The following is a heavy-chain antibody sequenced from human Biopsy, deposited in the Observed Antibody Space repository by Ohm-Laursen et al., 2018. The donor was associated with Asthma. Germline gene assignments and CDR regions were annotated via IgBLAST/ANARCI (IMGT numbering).Heavy chain of an antibody. J-gene: IGHJ6*02. D-gene: IGHD6-13*01. V-gene: IGHV1-69*06. CDR1: GGTFGNYA. CDR3: ASPSSSREILYYYYNMDI. CDR2: ISPVFEST. Sequence: SVKVSCKASGGTFGNYAISWVRQAPGLGLEWMGGISPVFESTNIAQKFQGRVTISADIFTKTAYLEVSSLRSDDTAVYYCASPSSSREILYYYYNMDIWGQGTTVTV.